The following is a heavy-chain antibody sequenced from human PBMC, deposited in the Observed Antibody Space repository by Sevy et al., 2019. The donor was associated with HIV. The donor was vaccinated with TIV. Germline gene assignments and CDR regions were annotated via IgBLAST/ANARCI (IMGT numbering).Heavy chain of an antibody. CDR2: INHDGSDK. D-gene: IGHD5-18*01. CDR1: GFRFSDYW. Sequence: GGSLRLSCAASGFRFSDYWMSWVRQPPGKGLELVAHINHDGSDKLYVDSVRGRFTFSRDNAKSSLYLQMNSLRAEDTAVYYCAKDETAMGLHAFDIWGQGTMVTVS. J-gene: IGHJ3*02. V-gene: IGHV3-7*03. CDR3: AKDETAMGLHAFDI.